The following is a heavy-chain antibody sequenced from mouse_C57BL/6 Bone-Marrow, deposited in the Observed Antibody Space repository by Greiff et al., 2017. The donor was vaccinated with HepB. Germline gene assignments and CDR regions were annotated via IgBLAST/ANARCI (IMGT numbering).Heavy chain of an antibody. V-gene: IGHV1-69*01. CDR3: AISHDGSYWYFDV. D-gene: IGHD2-3*01. CDR1: GYTFTSYW. CDR2: IDPSDSYT. J-gene: IGHJ1*03. Sequence: VQLQQPGAELVMPGASVKLSCKASGYTFTSYWMHWVKQRPGQGLEWIGEIDPSDSYTNYNQKFKGKSTLTVDKSSSTAYMQLSSLTSEDSAVYYCAISHDGSYWYFDVWGTGTTVTVSS.